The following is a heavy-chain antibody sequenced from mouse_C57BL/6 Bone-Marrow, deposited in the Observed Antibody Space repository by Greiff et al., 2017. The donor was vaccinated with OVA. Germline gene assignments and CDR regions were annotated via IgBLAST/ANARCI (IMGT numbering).Heavy chain of an antibody. Sequence: QLQQSGAELARPGASVKLSCKASGYTFTSYGISWVKQRTGQGLEWIGEIYPRSGNTYYNEKFKGKATLTADKSSSTAYMELRSLTSEDSAVYFCARSLWYLYYFDYWGQGTTLTVSS. V-gene: IGHV1-81*01. CDR3: ARSLWYLYYFDY. D-gene: IGHD2-1*01. CDR1: GYTFTSYG. J-gene: IGHJ2*01. CDR2: IYPRSGNT.